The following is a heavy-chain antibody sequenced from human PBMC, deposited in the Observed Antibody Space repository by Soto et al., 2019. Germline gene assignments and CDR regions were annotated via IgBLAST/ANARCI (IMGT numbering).Heavy chain of an antibody. J-gene: IGHJ6*03. D-gene: IGHD7-27*01. Sequence: GGSLRLSCAASGFTFSSYAMSWVRQAPGKGLEWVSAISGSGGGTDYADSVKGRFSISRDNARNSLYLQMNSLRAEDTAVYYCARDLSWGSNWYYYMDVSGKGTTVTVSS. V-gene: IGHV3-23*01. CDR3: ARDLSWGSNWYYYMDV. CDR2: ISGSGGGT. CDR1: GFTFSSYA.